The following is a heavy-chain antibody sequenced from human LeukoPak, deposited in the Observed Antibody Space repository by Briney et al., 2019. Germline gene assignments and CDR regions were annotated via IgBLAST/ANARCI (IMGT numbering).Heavy chain of an antibody. Sequence: SETLSLTCTVSGVSITSFYWSWIRQPPGKGLEWIGYIYFSGSTNYNPSLKSRVTVSLDTTKNQVSLKLSSVSAADTAVYYCASTGYCIGGSCYSNYFDHWGQGTLVTVSS. D-gene: IGHD2-15*01. CDR3: ASTGYCIGGSCYSNYFDH. CDR2: IYFSGST. CDR1: GVSITSFY. J-gene: IGHJ4*02. V-gene: IGHV4-59*08.